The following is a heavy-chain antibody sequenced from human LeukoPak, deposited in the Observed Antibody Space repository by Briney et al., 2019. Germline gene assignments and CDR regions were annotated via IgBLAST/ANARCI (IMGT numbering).Heavy chain of an antibody. CDR2: IKQDGSEK. CDR1: GCTFSSYW. Sequence: PGGSLRLSCAASGCTFSSYWMSWVRQAPGKGLEWVANIKQDGSEKYYVDSVKGRFTISRDNAKNSLYLQMNSLRAEDTAVYYCARDGGPDSSGWLYYYYYGMDVWGQGTTVTVSS. J-gene: IGHJ6*02. D-gene: IGHD6-19*01. CDR3: ARDGGPDSSGWLYYYYYGMDV. V-gene: IGHV3-7*03.